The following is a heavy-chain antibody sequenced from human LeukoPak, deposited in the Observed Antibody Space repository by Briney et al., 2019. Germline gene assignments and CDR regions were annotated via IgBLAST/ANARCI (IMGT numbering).Heavy chain of an antibody. CDR3: ARLYDSSGYYFDY. Sequence: PSETLSLTCTVSGGSISSYYWSWIRQPPGKGLEWIGYIYTSGSTNYNPSLKSRVTISVDTSKDQFSLKLSSVTAADAAVYYCARLYDSSGYYFDYWGQGTLVTVSS. V-gene: IGHV4-4*09. D-gene: IGHD3-22*01. CDR1: GGSISSYY. J-gene: IGHJ4*02. CDR2: IYTSGST.